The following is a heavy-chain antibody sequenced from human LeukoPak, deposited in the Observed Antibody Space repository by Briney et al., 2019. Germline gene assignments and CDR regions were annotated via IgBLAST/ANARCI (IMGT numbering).Heavy chain of an antibody. V-gene: IGHV3-66*01. D-gene: IGHD2-21*02. CDR2: VYTGGGR. CDR1: GFSVSNYY. CDR3: TRGQSYCGADCYSD. Sequence: GGSLRLSCAASGFSVSNYYMSWVRQPPGKGLEWVSVVYTGGGRYYGDSVKGRFTISRDNSKNTVFLQMNSLRVEDTAPYYCTRGQSYCGADCYSDWGQGTLVTVSS. J-gene: IGHJ4*02.